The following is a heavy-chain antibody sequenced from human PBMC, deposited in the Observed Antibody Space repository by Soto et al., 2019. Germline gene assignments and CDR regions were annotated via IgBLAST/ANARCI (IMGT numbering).Heavy chain of an antibody. J-gene: IGHJ4*02. CDR2: INSDGSST. Sequence: GGSLRLSCAASGFTFSSYWMHWVRQAPGKGLVWVSRINSDGSSTSYADSVKGRFTISRDNAKNTLYLQMNSLRAEDTAVYYCARDSGDYYDSSGYLDFDYWGQGTLVTVSS. CDR1: GFTFSSYW. CDR3: ARDSGDYYDSSGYLDFDY. D-gene: IGHD3-22*01. V-gene: IGHV3-74*01.